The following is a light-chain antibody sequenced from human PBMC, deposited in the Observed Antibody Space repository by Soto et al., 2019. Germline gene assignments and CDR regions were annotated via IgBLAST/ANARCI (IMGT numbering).Light chain of an antibody. CDR3: SSYTSATTYV. CDR2: DVS. J-gene: IGLJ1*01. CDR1: CSDVGAYNY. V-gene: IGLV2-14*01. Sequence: QSVLTQPASVSGSPGQSITISCTGTCSDVGAYNYDSWYQQYPGEAPKVIIYDVSHRPAGVSNRFSGSKSGNTASLTISGLQTQDEADYYCSSYTSATTYVFGTGTKVTVL.